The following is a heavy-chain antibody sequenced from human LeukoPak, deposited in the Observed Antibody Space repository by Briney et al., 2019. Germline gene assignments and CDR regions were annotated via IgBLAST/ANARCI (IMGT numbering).Heavy chain of an antibody. J-gene: IGHJ4*02. V-gene: IGHV4-59*01. CDR3: ARGGDGYNYFDY. D-gene: IGHD5-24*01. CDR1: GGSISSYY. Sequence: SETLSLTCTVSGGSISSYYLSWIRQPPGKGLEWIAYIYYSGSTNYNPSLKSRVTISVDTSKNQFSLKLSSVTAADTAVYYCARGGDGYNYFDYWGQGTLVTVSS. CDR2: IYYSGST.